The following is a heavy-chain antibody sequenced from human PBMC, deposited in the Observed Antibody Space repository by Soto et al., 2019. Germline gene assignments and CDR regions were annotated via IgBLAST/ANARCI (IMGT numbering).Heavy chain of an antibody. J-gene: IGHJ5*02. CDR2: IYYSGST. V-gene: IGHV4-59*01. CDR1: VCSISSYY. Sequence: PEKLALTYTVSVCSISSYYWSWIRQPPGKGLEWIGYIYYSGSTNYNPSLKSRVTISVDKSKNQFSLKLRSVTAADTALYYCAPGTDYDLWSGYYTRWGDPWGNGTM. D-gene: IGHD3-3*01. CDR3: APGTDYDLWSGYYTRWGDP.